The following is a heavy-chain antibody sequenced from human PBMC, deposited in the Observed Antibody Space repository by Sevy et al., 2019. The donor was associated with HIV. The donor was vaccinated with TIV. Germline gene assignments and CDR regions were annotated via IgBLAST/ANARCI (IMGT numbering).Heavy chain of an antibody. J-gene: IGHJ3*02. CDR1: GFTVSSNY. CDR2: IYSGGST. Sequence: GGSLRLSCAASGFTVSSNYMSWVRQAPGKGLEWVSVIYSGGSTYYADSVKGRFTISIDNSKNTLYLQMNSLRAEDTAVYYCARVRTYYYDSSGYYTTGGAFDIWGQGTMVTVSS. CDR3: ARVRTYYYDSSGYYTTGGAFDI. D-gene: IGHD3-22*01. V-gene: IGHV3-53*01.